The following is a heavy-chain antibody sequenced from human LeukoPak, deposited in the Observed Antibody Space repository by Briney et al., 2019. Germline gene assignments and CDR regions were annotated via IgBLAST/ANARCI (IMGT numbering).Heavy chain of an antibody. J-gene: IGHJ3*02. CDR3: TRDGVYYYDSSGSGQNAFDI. D-gene: IGHD3-22*01. CDR1: GFTFGDYA. Sequence: PGGSLRLSCTASGFTFGDYAMSWVGQAPGKGLEGVGFIRSKAYGGTTEYDASVKGRFTISRDDSKSIAYLQMNSLKTEDTAVYYCTRDGVYYYDSSGSGQNAFDIWGQGTMVTVSS. V-gene: IGHV3-49*04. CDR2: IRSKAYGGTT.